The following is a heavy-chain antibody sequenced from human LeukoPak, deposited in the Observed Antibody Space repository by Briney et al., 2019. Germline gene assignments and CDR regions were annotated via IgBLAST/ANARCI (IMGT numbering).Heavy chain of an antibody. CDR3: AKDKGSGSPIYGFNP. CDR2: IWYDGSNK. D-gene: IGHD3-10*01. Sequence: GGSLRLSCAASGFTFSSYGMHWVRQAPGKGLEWVAVIWYDGSNKYYADSVKGRFTISRDNSKNTLYLQMNSLRAEDTAVYYCAKDKGSGSPIYGFNPWGQGTLVTVSS. J-gene: IGHJ5*02. V-gene: IGHV3-30*02. CDR1: GFTFSSYG.